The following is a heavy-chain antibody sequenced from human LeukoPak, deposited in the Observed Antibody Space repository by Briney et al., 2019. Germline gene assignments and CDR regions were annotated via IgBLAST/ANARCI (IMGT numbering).Heavy chain of an antibody. D-gene: IGHD3-22*01. V-gene: IGHV1-2*02. Sequence: ASVKVSCKASGYTFTGHYMHWVRQAPGQGLEWMGWINPNSGGTNYAQKFQGRVTMTRDTSITTAYMELSRLKSDDTAVYCCAREVDYYDSSDYFPLGYWGRGTLVTVSS. J-gene: IGHJ4*02. CDR3: AREVDYYDSSDYFPLGY. CDR2: INPNSGGT. CDR1: GYTFTGHY.